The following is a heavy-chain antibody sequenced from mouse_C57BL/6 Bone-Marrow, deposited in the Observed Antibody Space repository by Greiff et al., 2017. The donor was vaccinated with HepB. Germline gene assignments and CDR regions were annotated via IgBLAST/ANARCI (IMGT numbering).Heavy chain of an antibody. Sequence: VQLQQSGAELVRPGASVKLSCTASGFNIKDDYMHWVKQRPEQGLEWVGWIDPENGDTEYASKFQGKATITAETSSNTAYLQLSSLTSEDTAVYYCTTWGGYAMDYWGQGTSVTVSS. CDR3: TTWGGYAMDY. V-gene: IGHV14-4*01. CDR1: GFNIKDDY. CDR2: IDPENGDT. J-gene: IGHJ4*01.